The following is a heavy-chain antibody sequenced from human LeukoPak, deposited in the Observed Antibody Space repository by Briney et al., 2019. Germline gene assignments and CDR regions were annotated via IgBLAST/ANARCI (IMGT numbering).Heavy chain of an antibody. CDR3: ASQDMVRGRVDY. CDR2: INHGGST. Sequence: PSETLSLTCAVYGGSFSGDFWSWIRQSPGKGLEWIGEINHGGSTTYNPSLKSRVTISVDTSKNQFSLKLSSVTAADTAVYYCASQDMVRGRVDYWGQGTLVTVSS. CDR1: GGSFSGDF. D-gene: IGHD3-10*01. J-gene: IGHJ4*02. V-gene: IGHV4-34*01.